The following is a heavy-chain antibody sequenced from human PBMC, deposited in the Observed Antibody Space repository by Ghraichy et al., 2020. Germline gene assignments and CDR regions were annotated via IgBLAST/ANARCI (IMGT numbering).Heavy chain of an antibody. CDR2: INPNSGGT. CDR3: AREKCTVGVCGNDY. D-gene: IGHD2-8*02. V-gene: IGHV1-2*02. CDR1: GYTFTGYY. Sequence: ASVKVSCKASGYTFTGYYMHWVRQAPGQGLEWMGWINPNSGGTNYAQKFQGRVTMTRDTSISTAYMELSRLRSDDTAVYYCAREKCTVGVCGNDYWGQGTLVTVSS. J-gene: IGHJ4*02.